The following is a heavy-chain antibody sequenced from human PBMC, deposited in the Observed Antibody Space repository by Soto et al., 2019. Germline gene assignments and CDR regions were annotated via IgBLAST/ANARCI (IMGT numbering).Heavy chain of an antibody. V-gene: IGHV4-4*02. D-gene: IGHD3-10*01. J-gene: IGHJ6*02. CDR1: GGSISSSNW. CDR2: IYHSGST. CDR3: ARDLRFRGFYGMDV. Sequence: SETLSLTCAVSGGSISSSNWWSWVRQPPGKGLEWIGEIYHSGSTNYNPSLKSRITISVDKSKNQFSLKLSSVTAADTAVYYCARDLRFRGFYGMDVWGQGTTVTVSS.